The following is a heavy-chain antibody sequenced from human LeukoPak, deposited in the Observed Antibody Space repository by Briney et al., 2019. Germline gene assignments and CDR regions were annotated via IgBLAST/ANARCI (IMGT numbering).Heavy chain of an antibody. CDR1: GFTFSSYA. D-gene: IGHD3-10*01. J-gene: IGHJ4*02. Sequence: PGGSLRLSCSASGFTFSSYAMHWVRQAPGKGLEYVSAISSNGGSTYYRDSVKGRFTISRDNSKNTLYLQMSSLRAEDTAMYYCVPVYYGSGSYPHWGQGTLVTVSS. CDR2: ISSNGGST. V-gene: IGHV3-64D*06. CDR3: VPVYYGSGSYPH.